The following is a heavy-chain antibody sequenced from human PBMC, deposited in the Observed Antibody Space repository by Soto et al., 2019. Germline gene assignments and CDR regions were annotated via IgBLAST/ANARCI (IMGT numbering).Heavy chain of an antibody. CDR2: IKSKIDGGAI. CDR1: GFIFNHAW. V-gene: IGHV3-15*01. J-gene: IGHJ4*02. CDR3: TTDLPWSYGALAY. D-gene: IGHD1-26*01. Sequence: PGGSLRLSCAAAGFIFNHAWMTWVRQAPGKGLEWVGRIKSKIDGGAIDYAAPVKDRFTISRDDSKNTLFLQMNSLKTEDTAVYFCTTDLPWSYGALAYWGQGALVTVSS.